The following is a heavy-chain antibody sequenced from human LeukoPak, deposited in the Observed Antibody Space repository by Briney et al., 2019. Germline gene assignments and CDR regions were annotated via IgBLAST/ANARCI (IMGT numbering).Heavy chain of an antibody. D-gene: IGHD1-14*01. CDR2: ISKSGSTK. CDR3: AREDGQTGYYFDY. CDR1: GFIFSSYE. J-gene: IGHJ4*02. V-gene: IGHV3-48*03. Sequence: GGSLRLPCAASGFIFSSYEMIWFRQAPGKGLEFVSYISKSGSTKYYADSVRGRFTISRDDPNNSLYLQMNSLRAEDTALYFCAREDGQTGYYFDYWGQGILVTVSS.